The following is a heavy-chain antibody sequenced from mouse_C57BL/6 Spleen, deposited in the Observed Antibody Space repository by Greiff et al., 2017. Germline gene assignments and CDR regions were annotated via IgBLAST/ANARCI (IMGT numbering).Heavy chain of an antibody. CDR1: GYTFTSYG. V-gene: IGHV1-81*01. Sequence: VQLQQSGAELARPGASVKLSCTASGYTFTSYGISWVKQRTGQGLEWIGEIYPRSGNTYYTEKFKGKATLTADKSSSTAYMELRSLTSEDSAVYFCARRYYGSSSGYFDVWGTGTTVTVSS. J-gene: IGHJ1*03. D-gene: IGHD1-1*01. CDR2: IYPRSGNT. CDR3: ARRYYGSSSGYFDV.